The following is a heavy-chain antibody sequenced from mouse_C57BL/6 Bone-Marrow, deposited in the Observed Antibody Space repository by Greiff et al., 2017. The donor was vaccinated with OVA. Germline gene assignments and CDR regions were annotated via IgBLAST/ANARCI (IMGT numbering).Heavy chain of an antibody. CDR1: GYTFTDYE. J-gene: IGHJ3*01. V-gene: IGHV1-15*01. CDR3: TRGTLTVPAY. Sequence: QVQLKESGAELVRPGASVTLSCKASGYTFTDYEMHWVKQTPVHGLEWIGAIDPETGGTAYNQKFKGKAILTADKSSSTAYMELRSLTSEDSAVYYCTRGTLTVPAYWGQGTLVTVSA. D-gene: IGHD1-1*01. CDR2: IDPETGGT.